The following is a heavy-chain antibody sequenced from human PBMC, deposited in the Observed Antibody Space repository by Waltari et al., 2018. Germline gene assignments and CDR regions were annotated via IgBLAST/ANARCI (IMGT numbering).Heavy chain of an antibody. CDR1: GFTFTDYW. Sequence: EVHLVESGGGLVQRGGSVRLSCAADGFTFTDYWMSWVRQAPGKGPEWVANIHKDGSEKKYVDYVKGRFTISRDNAKDSVYLQMNSLRADDTAMYYCVRDHWGPDYWGQGTLVTVSS. J-gene: IGHJ4*02. V-gene: IGHV3-7*01. CDR3: VRDHWGPDY. CDR2: IHKDGSEK. D-gene: IGHD7-27*01.